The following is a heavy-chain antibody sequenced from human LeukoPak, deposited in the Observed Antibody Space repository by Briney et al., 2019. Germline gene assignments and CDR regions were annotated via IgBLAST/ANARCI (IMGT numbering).Heavy chain of an antibody. CDR1: GFTVSSNY. V-gene: IGHV3-66*01. CDR2: IYGGGST. CDR3: ARGPLTGRWPDMGFDY. Sequence: PGGSLRLSCAASGFTVSSNYMSWVRQAPGKGLEWVSVIYGGGSTYYADSVKGRFTISRDNFKNTLYLQMNSLRAEDTAVYYCARGPLTGRWPDMGFDYWGQGTLVTVSS. J-gene: IGHJ4*02. D-gene: IGHD5-24*01.